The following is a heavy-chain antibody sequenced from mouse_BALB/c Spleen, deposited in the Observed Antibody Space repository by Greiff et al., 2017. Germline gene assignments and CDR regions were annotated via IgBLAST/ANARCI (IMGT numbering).Heavy chain of an antibody. CDR3: ARPKDIYYDYDYYAMDY. Sequence: QLQQPGAELVKPGASVKLSCKASGYTFTSYWMHWVKQRPGQGLEWIGEINPSNGRTNYNEKFKSKATLTVDKSSSTAYMQLSSLTSEDSAVYYCARPKDIYYDYDYYAMDYWGQGTSVTVSS. CDR1: GYTFTSYW. J-gene: IGHJ4*01. D-gene: IGHD2-4*01. V-gene: IGHV1S81*02. CDR2: INPSNGRT.